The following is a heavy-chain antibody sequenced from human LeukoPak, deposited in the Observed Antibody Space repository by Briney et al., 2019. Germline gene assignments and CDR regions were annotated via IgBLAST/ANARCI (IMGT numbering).Heavy chain of an antibody. CDR1: GGSINSYY. J-gene: IGHJ5*02. CDR2: IYYSGST. CDR3: ARGDIVVVPAAMTLVFDP. V-gene: IGHV4-59*08. D-gene: IGHD2-2*01. Sequence: PSETLSLTCTVSGGSINSYYWSWIRQPPGKGLEWIGYIYYSGSTNYNPSLKSRVTISVDTSKNQFSLKLSSVTAADTAVYYCARGDIVVVPAAMTLVFDPWGQGTLVTVSS.